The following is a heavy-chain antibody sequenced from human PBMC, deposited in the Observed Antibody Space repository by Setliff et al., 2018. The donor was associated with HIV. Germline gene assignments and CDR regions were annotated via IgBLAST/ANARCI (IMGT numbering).Heavy chain of an antibody. V-gene: IGHV4-31*03. CDR3: ASTSSLGSSFDY. CDR2: IYYSGST. CDR1: GGSISSGGYY. Sequence: PSETLSLTCTVSGGSISSGGYYWSWIRQHPGKGLEWIGYIYYSGSTYYNPSLKSRVTISVDTSKNQFSLKLSSGTAADTAVYYCASTSSLGSSFDYWGQGTLVTVSS. D-gene: IGHD6-6*01. J-gene: IGHJ4*02.